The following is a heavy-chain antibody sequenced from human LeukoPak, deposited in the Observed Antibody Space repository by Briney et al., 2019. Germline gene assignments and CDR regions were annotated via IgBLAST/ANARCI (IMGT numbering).Heavy chain of an antibody. Sequence: PGGSLRLSCAASGFTFSTYWMYWVRQAPGKGLVWVSRVNSDGSSTNYADSVKGRFTISRDNAKNTLYLQMNGLRAEDTAVYYCAKSNWFDPWGQGTLVTVSS. J-gene: IGHJ5*02. CDR3: AKSNWFDP. CDR1: GFTFSTYW. V-gene: IGHV3-74*01. CDR2: VNSDGSST.